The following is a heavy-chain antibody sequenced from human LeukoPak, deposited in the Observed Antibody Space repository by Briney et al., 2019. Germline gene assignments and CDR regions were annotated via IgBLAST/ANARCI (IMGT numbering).Heavy chain of an antibody. V-gene: IGHV1-2*02. D-gene: IGHD6-13*01. CDR1: GYTFTSYG. CDR2: IKPNSGGK. Sequence: ASLKVSCKASGYTFTSYGISWVRQAQGQGLEWMGWIKPNSGGKSYAPKFQVRVAMTRNTSVSTVSMELSSLTSDDAAVYYCSRDRIAAADTARWFDPWGQGTLVTVSS. J-gene: IGHJ5*02. CDR3: SRDRIAAADTARWFDP.